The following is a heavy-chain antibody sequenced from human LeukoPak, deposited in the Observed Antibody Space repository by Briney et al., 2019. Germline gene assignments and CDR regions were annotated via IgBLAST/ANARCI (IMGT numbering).Heavy chain of an antibody. CDR1: GFTFITSA. CDR3: ARTITTYYYDSSGPFEY. D-gene: IGHD3-22*01. CDR2: ISFDGVII. Sequence: PGRSLRLSCAASGFTFITSAIHWVRQGPGKGLEWVAVISFDGVIIYYADSVKGRFTISRDNSKNTLYLQMHSLRAEDTAVYYCARTITTYYYDSSGPFEYWGQGTLVTVSS. J-gene: IGHJ4*02. V-gene: IGHV3-30*04.